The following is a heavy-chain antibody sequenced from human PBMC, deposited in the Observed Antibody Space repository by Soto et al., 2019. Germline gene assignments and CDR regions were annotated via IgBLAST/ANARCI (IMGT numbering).Heavy chain of an antibody. J-gene: IGHJ5*02. V-gene: IGHV6-1*01. Sequence: SQTLSLTCAISGGSVSSNSAAWNWIRQSPSRGLEWLGRTYYRSKWYNDYAVSVKSRITINPDTSKNQFSLQLNSVTPEDTAVYYCARNSGDGEGNWFDPWGQGTLVTVS. CDR2: TYYRSKWYN. CDR1: GGSVSSNSAA. CDR3: ARNSGDGEGNWFDP. D-gene: IGHD4-17*01.